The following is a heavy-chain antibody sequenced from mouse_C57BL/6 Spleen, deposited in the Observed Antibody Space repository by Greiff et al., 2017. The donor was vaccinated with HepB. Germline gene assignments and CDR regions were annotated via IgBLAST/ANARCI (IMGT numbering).Heavy chain of an antibody. CDR3: ARRIYPYWYFDV. V-gene: IGHV1-47*01. CDR1: GYTFTTYP. CDR2: FHPYNDDT. Sequence: QVQLKQSGAELVKPGASVKMSCKASGYTFTTYPIEWMKQNHGNSLEWIGNFHPYNDDTKYNEKFKGKATLTVEKSSSTVYLELSRLTSDDSAVYYCARRIYPYWYFDVWGTGTTVTVSS. J-gene: IGHJ1*03.